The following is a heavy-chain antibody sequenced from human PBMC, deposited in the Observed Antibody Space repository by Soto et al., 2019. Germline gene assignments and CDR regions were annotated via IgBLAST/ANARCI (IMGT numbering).Heavy chain of an antibody. D-gene: IGHD6-19*01. CDR2: TYYRSKWFN. CDR1: GDSVSSNIAA. V-gene: IGHV6-1*01. CDR3: ARIAVADAPS. Sequence: SQTLSLTCAISGDSVSSNIAAWSWVRQSPSRGLEWLGRTYYRSKWFNEYAVSVKSRITINPATSKNQFSLQLTSVTPEDTAVYYCARIAVADAPSWGQGTLVTVSS. J-gene: IGHJ4*02.